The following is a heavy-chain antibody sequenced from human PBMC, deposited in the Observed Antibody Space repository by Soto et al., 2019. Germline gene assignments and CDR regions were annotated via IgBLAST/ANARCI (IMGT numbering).Heavy chain of an antibody. V-gene: IGHV4-39*01. CDR3: ARRTVNIRTFYRGLKNHCFDY. J-gene: IGHJ4*02. Sequence: SETLRVTYAVSEDTISSLGYCWVWIRQPPGKGLEWIGSIYYSGSTYYNPSLQSRVAISVDTSKNQFSLKLKSVTAADTAIYYCARRTVNIRTFYRGLKNHCFDYWGEGAPVTVSS. D-gene: IGHD1-7*01. CDR2: IYYSGST. CDR1: EDTISSLGYC.